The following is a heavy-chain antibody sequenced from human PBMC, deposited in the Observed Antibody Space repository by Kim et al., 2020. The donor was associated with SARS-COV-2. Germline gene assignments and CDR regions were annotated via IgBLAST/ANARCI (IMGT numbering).Heavy chain of an antibody. J-gene: IGHJ4*02. CDR1: GFTFDDYA. V-gene: IGHV3-9*01. CDR3: AKAAGSSSGYFDY. Sequence: GGSLRLSCAASGFTFDDYAMHWVRQAPGKGLEWVSGISWNSGSIGYADSVKGRFTISRDNAKNSLYLQMNSLRAEDTALYYCAKAAGSSSGYFDYWGQGTLVTVSS. D-gene: IGHD6-13*01. CDR2: ISWNSGSI.